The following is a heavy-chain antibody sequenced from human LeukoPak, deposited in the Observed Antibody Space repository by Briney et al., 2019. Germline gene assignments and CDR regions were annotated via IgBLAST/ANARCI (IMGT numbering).Heavy chain of an antibody. CDR3: ARSLRGSGSYYGLDY. Sequence: GGSLRLSCAASGFTFSSYAIHWVRQAPGKGLEWVVVISYDGTNKYYADSVRGRFTISRDNSKNTLYLQMNSLRAEDTAVYYCARSLRGSGSYYGLDYWGQGTLVTVSS. D-gene: IGHD1-26*01. V-gene: IGHV3-30*04. J-gene: IGHJ4*02. CDR2: ISYDGTNK. CDR1: GFTFSSYA.